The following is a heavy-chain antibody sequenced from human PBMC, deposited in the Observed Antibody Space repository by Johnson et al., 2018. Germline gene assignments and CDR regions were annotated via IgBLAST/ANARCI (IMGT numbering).Heavy chain of an antibody. CDR3: AKAPVGWLGEGAEYFQH. Sequence: VQLVQSGGGLVQPGRSLRLSCAASGFTFDDYAMHWVRQAPGKGLEWVSGISWNSGSIGYADSGEGRFTNSRDNAKNSLYLQMNSLRPEDTALYYCAKAPVGWLGEGAEYFQHWGQGTLVTVSS. CDR1: GFTFDDYA. J-gene: IGHJ1*01. V-gene: IGHV3-9*01. D-gene: IGHD3-3*01. CDR2: ISWNSGSI.